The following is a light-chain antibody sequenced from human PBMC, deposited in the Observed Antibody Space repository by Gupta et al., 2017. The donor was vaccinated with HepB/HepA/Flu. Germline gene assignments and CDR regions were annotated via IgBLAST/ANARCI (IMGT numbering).Light chain of an antibody. J-gene: IGKJ1*01. CDR1: QDINTY. Sequence: DIQMTQSPSSLSASVRDRVTITCRASQDINTYLNWYQHKVGEAPRLLIYGASSMHSGVPSRFSGSGSGTYFTLTISSLQPEDFATYFCQQSDSSPRTFGQGTKVEIK. CDR3: QQSDSSPRT. CDR2: GAS. V-gene: IGKV1-39*01.